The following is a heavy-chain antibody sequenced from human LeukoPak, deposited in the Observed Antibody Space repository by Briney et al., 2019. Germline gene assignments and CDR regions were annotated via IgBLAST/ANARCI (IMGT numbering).Heavy chain of an antibody. V-gene: IGHV3-48*03. CDR2: ITSSGSTI. J-gene: IGHJ4*01. CDR3: ARVYSLSSGWYPGDH. Sequence: PGGSLRLSCAASGFTFSSYEMNWVRQAPGKWLEWVSYITSSGSTIYYADSVKGRFTISRDNAKNSLYLQMNSLRAEDTAGYYCARVYSLSSGWYPGDHWGPGTLVTVSS. D-gene: IGHD6-19*01. CDR1: GFTFSSYE.